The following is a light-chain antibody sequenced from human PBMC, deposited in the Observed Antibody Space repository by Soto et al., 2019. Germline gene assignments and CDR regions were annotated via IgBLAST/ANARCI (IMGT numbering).Light chain of an antibody. CDR3: QSYGSSLNNYV. V-gene: IGLV1-40*01. CDR1: SCNIGAGYD. J-gene: IGLJ1*01. Sequence: QSVLTQPPSVSGAPGQRVTISCTGSSCNIGAGYDVHWYQHLAGAAPKLVIYGNTNRPSGVPDRFSGSKSGTSASLAITGLQAEDEADYYCQSYGSSLNNYVCATGTKVTVL. CDR2: GNT.